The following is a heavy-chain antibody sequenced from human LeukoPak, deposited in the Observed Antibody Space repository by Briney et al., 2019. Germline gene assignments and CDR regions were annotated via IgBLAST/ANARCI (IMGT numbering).Heavy chain of an antibody. V-gene: IGHV4-30-2*01. J-gene: IGHJ4*02. CDR2: MYHSGST. CDR3: ARALYYYEGSGYYYQVYFDY. CDR1: GGSISSGGYS. D-gene: IGHD3-22*01. Sequence: SETLSLTCAVSGGSISSGGYSWSWIRQPPGKGLEWIGYMYHSGSTYYNPSLKSRVTISLDGSKNQLSLKLNSVTAADTAVYYCARALYYYEGSGYYYQVYFDYWGQGTLVTVSS.